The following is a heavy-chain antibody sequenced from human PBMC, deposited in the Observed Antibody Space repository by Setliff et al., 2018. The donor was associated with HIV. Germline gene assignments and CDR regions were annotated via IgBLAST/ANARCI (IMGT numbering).Heavy chain of an antibody. Sequence: PSEPLSLTCTVSGGSIISSSYYWGWIRQPPGKGLEWIGTMYYRGTTYNNPSLKSRVTFSADTSKNQFSLNLNSVTATDTAVYYCVRQGLTMNRGVPAPILYYFDYWGQGILVTVSS. CDR2: MYYRGTT. J-gene: IGHJ4*02. D-gene: IGHD3-10*01. CDR1: GGSIISSSYY. V-gene: IGHV4-39*01. CDR3: VRQGLTMNRGVPAPILYYFDY.